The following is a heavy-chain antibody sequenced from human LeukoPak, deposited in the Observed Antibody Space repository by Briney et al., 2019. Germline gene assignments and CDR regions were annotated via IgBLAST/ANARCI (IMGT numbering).Heavy chain of an antibody. J-gene: IGHJ4*02. CDR1: GFTFSSYA. CDR3: AREAAAGQGYFDY. CDR2: ISYDGSNK. D-gene: IGHD6-13*01. Sequence: GGPLRLSCAASGFTFSSYAMHWVRQAPGKGLEWVAVISYDGSNKYYADSVKGRFTISRDNSKNTLYLQMNSLRAEDTAVYYCAREAAAGQGYFDYWGQGTLVTVSS. V-gene: IGHV3-30-3*01.